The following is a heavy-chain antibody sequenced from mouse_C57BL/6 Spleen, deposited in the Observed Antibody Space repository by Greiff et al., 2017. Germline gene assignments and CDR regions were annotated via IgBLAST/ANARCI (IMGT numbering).Heavy chain of an antibody. CDR1: GYTFTNYW. CDR2: IYPGGGYT. Sequence: VQRVESGAELVRPGTSVKMSCKASGYTFTNYWIGWAKQRPGHGLEWIGDIYPGGGYTNYNEKFKGKATLTADKSSSTAYMQFSSLTSEDSAIYYCAFYYREAWCAYWGQGTLVTVSA. J-gene: IGHJ3*01. V-gene: IGHV1-63*01. D-gene: IGHD1-1*01. CDR3: AFYYREAWCAY.